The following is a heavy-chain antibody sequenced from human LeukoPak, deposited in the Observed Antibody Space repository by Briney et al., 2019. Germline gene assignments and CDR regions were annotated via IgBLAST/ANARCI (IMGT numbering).Heavy chain of an antibody. CDR2: ISSDGSDT. Sequence: TGGSLRLSCAASGFNFASRWMHWVRQVPGKGLVWVSRISSDGSDTTYADSVKGRFTISRDNVKKIVYLQMRSLRVEDTAVYYCARHFDGKGSLDFWGQGTLVTVSS. CDR3: ARHFDGKGSLDF. D-gene: IGHD4-23*01. V-gene: IGHV3-74*01. J-gene: IGHJ4*02. CDR1: GFNFASRW.